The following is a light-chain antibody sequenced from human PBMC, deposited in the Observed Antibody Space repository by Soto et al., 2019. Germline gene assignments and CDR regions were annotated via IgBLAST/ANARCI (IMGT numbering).Light chain of an antibody. CDR2: DAS. CDR1: QDIGTY. J-gene: IGKJ4*01. V-gene: IGKV1-33*01. CDR3: QQHAELPLT. Sequence: DIQMTQSPSSLSASVGDRVIITCQASQDIGTYLAWYQQKSGKAPQLLIYDASYLETGVPSRFSARGSGTDFTFTISSLQPEDSATYYCQQHAELPLTFGRGTKV.